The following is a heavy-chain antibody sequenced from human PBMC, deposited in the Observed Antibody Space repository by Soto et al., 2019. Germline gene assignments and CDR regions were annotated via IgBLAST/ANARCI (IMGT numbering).Heavy chain of an antibody. Sequence: QVQLVQSGAEVKKPGSSVKVSCKASGGTFSSYAISWVRQAPGQGLEWMGGIIPIFGTANYAQKFQGRVTITADESTSTAYMEQSRLRSEDTAVYYCAIDQGDSSGYYLYYFDYWGQGTLGTVSS. CDR2: IIPIFGTA. V-gene: IGHV1-69*01. CDR3: AIDQGDSSGYYLYYFDY. CDR1: GGTFSSYA. D-gene: IGHD3-22*01. J-gene: IGHJ4*02.